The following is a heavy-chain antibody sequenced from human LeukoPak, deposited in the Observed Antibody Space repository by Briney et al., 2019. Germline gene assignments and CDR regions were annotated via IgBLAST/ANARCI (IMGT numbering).Heavy chain of an antibody. Sequence: GGSLRLSCAASGFTFSSYWMSWVRQAPGKGLEWVANIKQDGSEKYYVDSVKGRFTISRDNAKNSLYLQMNSLRAEDTAVYYCARELGFVKTWFDYWGQGTLVTVSS. CDR1: GFTFSSYW. J-gene: IGHJ4*02. CDR3: ARELGFVKTWFDY. D-gene: IGHD7-27*01. CDR2: IKQDGSEK. V-gene: IGHV3-7*01.